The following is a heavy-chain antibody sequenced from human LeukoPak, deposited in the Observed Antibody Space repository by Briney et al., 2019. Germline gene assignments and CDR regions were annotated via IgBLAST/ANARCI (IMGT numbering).Heavy chain of an antibody. J-gene: IGHJ4*02. CDR2: ISYDGTNK. Sequence: PGGSLRLSCAASGFTFSSYTIHWVRQAPGKGLEWVAVISYDGTNKYYADSVKGRFTISRDNSKNTLHLQMNSLRAEDTAVYYCAKDDRGNEAPFDYWGQGTLVTVSS. CDR3: AKDDRGNEAPFDY. V-gene: IGHV3-30*18. CDR1: GFTFSSYT.